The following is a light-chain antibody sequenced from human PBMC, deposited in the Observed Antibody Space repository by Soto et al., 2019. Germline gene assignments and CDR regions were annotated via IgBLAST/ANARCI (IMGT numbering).Light chain of an antibody. J-gene: IGKJ5*01. V-gene: IGKV3-15*01. CDR2: GAS. Sequence: EIVMTQSPATLSVSPGERATLSCRASQSVSSNLAWYQQKPGQAPRLLIYGASTRATGIPARFSVSGSGTEGTLTISSLKYEDVAVYYCQQYGSSTFTFCQGTRLEIK. CDR3: QQYGSSTFT. CDR1: QSVSSN.